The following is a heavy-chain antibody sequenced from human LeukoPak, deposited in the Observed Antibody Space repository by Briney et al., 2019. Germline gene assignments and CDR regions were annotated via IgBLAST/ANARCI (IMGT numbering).Heavy chain of an antibody. Sequence: PGGSLRLSCAASGFTFNTYSMNWVRQAPGKGLEWVSYISSSSSATYYADSVKGRFTISRDNAKNSLYLQMNSLRDEDTAVYYCARDGRDISDYGDSYPFDIWGQGSMVTVSS. J-gene: IGHJ3*02. CDR1: GFTFNTYS. V-gene: IGHV3-48*02. CDR2: ISSSSSAT. D-gene: IGHD4-17*01. CDR3: ARDGRDISDYGDSYPFDI.